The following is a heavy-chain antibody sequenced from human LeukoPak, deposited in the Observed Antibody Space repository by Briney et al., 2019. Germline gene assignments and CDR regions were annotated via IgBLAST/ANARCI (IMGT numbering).Heavy chain of an antibody. CDR1: GYTFTRFY. CDR3: VRGRGGEKNDY. Sequence: ASVKVSCKASGYTFTRFYTHWVRQAPGHGLEWMGLINPSGSSTTYAQKFQGRVTMTRDTSTSTVYMELSSLRSEDTAMYYCVRGRGGEKNDYWGQGTLVTVSS. J-gene: IGHJ4*02. CDR2: INPSGSST. D-gene: IGHD7-27*01. V-gene: IGHV1-46*01.